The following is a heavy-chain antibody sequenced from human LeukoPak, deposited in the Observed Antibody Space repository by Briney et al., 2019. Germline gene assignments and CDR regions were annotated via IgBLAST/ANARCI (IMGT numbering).Heavy chain of an antibody. CDR1: GGTFSSYA. CDR2: IIPIFGTA. Sequence: SVNVSCKASGGTFSSYAISWLRQAPGQGLEGMGRIIPIFGTANYAQKFQGRVTITTDESTSTAYMELSSLRSEDTAVYYCARPGDYSPAWDYWGQGTLVTVSS. V-gene: IGHV1-69*05. D-gene: IGHD4-17*01. CDR3: ARPGDYSPAWDY. J-gene: IGHJ4*02.